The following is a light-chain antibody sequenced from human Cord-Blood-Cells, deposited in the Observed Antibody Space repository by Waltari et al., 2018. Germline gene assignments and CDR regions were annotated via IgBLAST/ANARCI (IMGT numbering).Light chain of an antibody. CDR1: SSDVGGYNY. V-gene: IGLV2-14*03. J-gene: IGLJ1*01. CDR3: SSYTSSSTYV. Sequence: QSALTQPDSVSGSPGQSITISCTGTSSDVGGYNYVPWYQQHPGKAPTRMIYDVSNRPSGVSNRFSGSKSGNTASLTISGLQAEDEADYYCSSYTSSSTYVFGTGTKVTVL. CDR2: DVS.